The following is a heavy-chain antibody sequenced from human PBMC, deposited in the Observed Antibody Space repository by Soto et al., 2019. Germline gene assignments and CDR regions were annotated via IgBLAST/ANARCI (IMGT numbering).Heavy chain of an antibody. CDR2: IIPIFGTA. CDR3: AREEGGNYDFWSGYYTGWFDP. V-gene: IGHV1-69*06. D-gene: IGHD3-3*01. CDR1: GGTFSSYA. Sequence: QVQLVQSGAEVKKPGSSVKVSCKASGGTFSSYAISWVRQAPGQGLEWMGGIIPIFGTANYAQKFQGRVTITADKSTSTAYMELSSLRSEDMAVYYCAREEGGNYDFWSGYYTGWFDPWGQGTLVTVSS. J-gene: IGHJ5*02.